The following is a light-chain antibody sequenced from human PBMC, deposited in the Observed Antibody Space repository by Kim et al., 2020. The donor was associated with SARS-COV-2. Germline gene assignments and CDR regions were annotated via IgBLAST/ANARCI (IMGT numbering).Light chain of an antibody. V-gene: IGKV1-9*01. CDR3: QQINSYPLT. Sequence: ASVGDRVTITCRASQSISSYLDWYQQKPGKAPKLLIYAASTLQSGVPSRFSGSGSGTDFTLTISSLQAEDFATYYCQQINSYPLTFGGGTKVDIK. J-gene: IGKJ4*01. CDR2: AAS. CDR1: QSISSY.